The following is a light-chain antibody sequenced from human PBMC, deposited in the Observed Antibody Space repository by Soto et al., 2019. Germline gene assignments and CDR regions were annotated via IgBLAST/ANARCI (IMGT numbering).Light chain of an antibody. Sequence: ESVLTQYPGTLSFSPWERATLSCSSSQSITNNYLAWYQQKPGRAHRLLIYGASSRATGIPDRFSGSGSGTDFTLTISRLEPEDFAVYFCQHYGTSPLTFGQGTRLEIK. V-gene: IGKV3-20*01. CDR1: QSITNNY. J-gene: IGKJ5*01. CDR3: QHYGTSPLT. CDR2: GAS.